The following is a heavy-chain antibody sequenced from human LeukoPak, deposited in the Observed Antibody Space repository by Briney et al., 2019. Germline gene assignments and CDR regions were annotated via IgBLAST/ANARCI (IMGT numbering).Heavy chain of an antibody. D-gene: IGHD6-13*01. Sequence: PSETLSLTCTVSGGSISSSGYSWGWIRQPPGKGLEWVGNIYYSGSTYYNPSLKSRVTISVDTSKNQFSLKLSSVTAADTAVYYCASGYSSSWFDYWGQGTLVTVSS. CDR1: GGSISSSGYS. CDR3: ASGYSSSWFDY. CDR2: IYYSGST. V-gene: IGHV4-39*07. J-gene: IGHJ4*02.